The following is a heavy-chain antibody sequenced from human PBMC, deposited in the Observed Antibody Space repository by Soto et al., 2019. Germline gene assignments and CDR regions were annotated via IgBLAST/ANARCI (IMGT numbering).Heavy chain of an antibody. D-gene: IGHD5-18*01. Sequence: GGSLRLSCAASGFTFSNAWMNWVRQAPGKGLEWVGRIKSKTDGGTTDYAAPVKGRFTISRDDSKNTLYLQMNSLKTEDTAVYYCTTSLLDTAMVTESYYYYGMDFWGQGTTVTVSS. J-gene: IGHJ6*02. CDR3: TTSLLDTAMVTESYYYYGMDF. CDR1: GFTFSNAW. CDR2: IKSKTDGGTT. V-gene: IGHV3-15*07.